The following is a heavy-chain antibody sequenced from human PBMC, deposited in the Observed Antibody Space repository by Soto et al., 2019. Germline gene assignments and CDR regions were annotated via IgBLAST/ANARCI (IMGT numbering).Heavy chain of an antibody. CDR3: ARALSPYSYGWDDALDI. D-gene: IGHD5-18*01. Sequence: SETLSLTCTVSGGSITSSSYYWGWIRQPPGKGLEWIGNIYYSGSTYYNPSLKSRVTISVDTSKNQFSLKLSSVTAADTAVYYCARALSPYSYGWDDALDIWGQGTMVTVS. V-gene: IGHV4-39*01. J-gene: IGHJ3*02. CDR1: GGSITSSSYY. CDR2: IYYSGST.